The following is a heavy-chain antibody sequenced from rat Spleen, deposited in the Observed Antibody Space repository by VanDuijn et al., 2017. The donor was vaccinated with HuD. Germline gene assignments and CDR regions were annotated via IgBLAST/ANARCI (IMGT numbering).Heavy chain of an antibody. CDR2: INTDGGST. D-gene: IGHD1-11*01. V-gene: IGHV5-58*01. CDR1: GFSFSNYW. CDR3: ASLNYGGFIEEFDY. J-gene: IGHJ2*01. Sequence: EVQLVESGGGLVQPGGSLKLSCVASGFSFSNYWMYWIRQAPGKGLEWVSSINTDGGSTYYLDSVKGRFTISRDNAENTVYLQMNSLRSEDTATYFRASLNYGGFIEEFDYWGQGVMVTVSS.